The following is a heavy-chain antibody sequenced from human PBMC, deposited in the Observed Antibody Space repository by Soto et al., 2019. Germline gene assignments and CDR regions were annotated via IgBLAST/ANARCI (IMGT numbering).Heavy chain of an antibody. CDR2: IKQDGSEK. CDR3: ASALSPHYDYIWGSYRFDY. D-gene: IGHD3-16*01. Sequence: EVQLVESGGGLVQPGGSLRLSCAASGFTFSSYWMSWVRQAPGKGLEWVANIKQDGSEKYYVDSVKGRFTISRDNAKNSLYLQMNSLRAEDTAVYYCASALSPHYDYIWGSYRFDYWGQGTLVTVSS. CDR1: GFTFSSYW. V-gene: IGHV3-7*01. J-gene: IGHJ4*02.